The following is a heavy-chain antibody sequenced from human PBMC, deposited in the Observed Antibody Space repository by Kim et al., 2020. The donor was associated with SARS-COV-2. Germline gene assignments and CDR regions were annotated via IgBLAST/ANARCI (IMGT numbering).Heavy chain of an antibody. CDR2: T. V-gene: IGHV1-46*01. Sequence: TRLPQKFQGRVTMTRDTSTSTVHMELTTLTYEDTAVYFCARDYDSSGFDYWGQGTLVTVSS. D-gene: IGHD3-22*01. J-gene: IGHJ4*02. CDR3: ARDYDSSGFDY.